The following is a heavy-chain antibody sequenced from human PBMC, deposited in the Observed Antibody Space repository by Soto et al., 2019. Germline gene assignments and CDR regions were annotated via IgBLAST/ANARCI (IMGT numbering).Heavy chain of an antibody. D-gene: IGHD2-2*01. CDR3: ARACSSTNCYDVFDY. Sequence: SETLSLTCTVSGGSISSYDWSWSRQPAGKGLEWIGRIYTSGSTNYNPSLKSRVTMSVDTSKSQFSLNLSSVTAADTAVYYCARACSSTNCYDVFDYWGQGTLVTVSS. J-gene: IGHJ4*02. V-gene: IGHV4-4*07. CDR2: IYTSGST. CDR1: GGSISSYD.